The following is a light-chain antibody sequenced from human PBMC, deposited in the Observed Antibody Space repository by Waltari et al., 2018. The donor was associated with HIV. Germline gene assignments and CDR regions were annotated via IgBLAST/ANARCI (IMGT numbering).Light chain of an antibody. CDR2: GVR. V-gene: IGLV2-23*02. CDR3: SSYTGSISVA. Sequence: QSALNQPASVSGSPGQSITITCTGTSDDVGGYNHVAWYQHKTGGPPKRIIFGVRKRPSGVSGRFSGSNYGNSAALKISSLQAYDEAFYFCSSYTGSISVAFGGGTRLTV. J-gene: IGLJ2*01. CDR1: SDDVGGYNH.